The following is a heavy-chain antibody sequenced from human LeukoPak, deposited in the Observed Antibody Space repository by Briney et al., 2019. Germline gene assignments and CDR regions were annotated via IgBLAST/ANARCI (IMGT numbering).Heavy chain of an antibody. CDR3: ARDPGYCSGGSCQEG. CDR1: GGSISSSSYY. D-gene: IGHD2-15*01. J-gene: IGHJ4*02. Sequence: SETLSLTCTVSGGSISSSSYYWGWIRQPPGKGLEWIGSIYYSGSTYYNPSLKSRVTISVDTSKNQFSLKLSSVTAADTAVYYCARDPGYCSGGSCQEGWGQGTLVTVSS. CDR2: IYYSGST. V-gene: IGHV4-39*02.